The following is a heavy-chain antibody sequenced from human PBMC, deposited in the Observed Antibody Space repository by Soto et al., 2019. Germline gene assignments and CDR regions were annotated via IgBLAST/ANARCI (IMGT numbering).Heavy chain of an antibody. CDR3: VSYDFWSGYSDY. J-gene: IGHJ4*02. CDR1: GFTVSSNY. Sequence: EVQLLESGGGLVQPGGSLRLSCAVSGFTVSSNYMSWVRQAPGKGLEWVSIFYTGGSTYYSDSVKGRFTISRDNSKNTLYLQMNSLRDEDTAVYYCVSYDFWSGYSDYWGQGTRVTVSS. CDR2: FYTGGST. D-gene: IGHD3-3*01. V-gene: IGHV3-66*01.